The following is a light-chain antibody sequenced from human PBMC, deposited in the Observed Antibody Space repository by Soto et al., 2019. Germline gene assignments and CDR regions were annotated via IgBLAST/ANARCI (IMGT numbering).Light chain of an antibody. CDR1: QSVSSSY. CDR2: GAS. CDR3: QQYGSSSPLT. J-gene: IGKJ4*01. Sequence: EIVLTQSPCSLSLSPGQRATLSCRASQSVSSSYLAWYQQKPGQAPRLLIYGASSRATGIPDRFSGSGCGTDFTLTISRLEPADFAVDYCQQYGSSSPLTFGGGTKVDIK. V-gene: IGKV3-20*01.